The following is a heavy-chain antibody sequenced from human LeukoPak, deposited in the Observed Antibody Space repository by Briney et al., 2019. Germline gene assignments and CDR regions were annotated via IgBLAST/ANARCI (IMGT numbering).Heavy chain of an antibody. Sequence: SEALSLPCTVSGGSIDSDYWSWTRQPPRKGREGIGEMYNSGYANYHPSFKSRITLSLDTAKNQFSLPLNSVTAADTAVYYRAKQGRTFYYVSGGYYIYDYFDSWGQGALVTVSS. D-gene: IGHD3-22*01. CDR3: AKQGRTFYYVSGGYYIYDYFDS. CDR2: MYNSGYA. J-gene: IGHJ4*02. V-gene: IGHV4-59*08. CDR1: GGSIDSDY.